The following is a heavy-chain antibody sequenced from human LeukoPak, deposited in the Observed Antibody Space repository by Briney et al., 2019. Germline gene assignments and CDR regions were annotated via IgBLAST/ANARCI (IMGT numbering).Heavy chain of an antibody. Sequence: NTSETLSLTCTVSGDSFSYFYWSWIRQPPGKGLEWIGYIYNSGSTNYNPSLKSRVTISLDTSKNQFSLKLSSVTAADTAVYYCARGVVAAAGQTFDFWGQGTLVTVSS. D-gene: IGHD6-13*01. CDR2: IYNSGST. CDR3: ARGVVAAAGQTFDF. CDR1: GDSFSYFY. V-gene: IGHV4-59*01. J-gene: IGHJ4*02.